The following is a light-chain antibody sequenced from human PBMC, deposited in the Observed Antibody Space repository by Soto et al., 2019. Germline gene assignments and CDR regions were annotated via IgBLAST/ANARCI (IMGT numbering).Light chain of an antibody. Sequence: DIALTQSPSTLSSSVGDRVTITCGASQSVTSWLAWCHQKPGKAPKFLIYDASSLETGVPSRFSGSGSGTEFTLTISSLQPGDFAIYYCQQYNSYPYNFGQGTKLEIK. CDR1: QSVTSW. J-gene: IGKJ2*01. CDR3: QQYNSYPYN. V-gene: IGKV1-5*01. CDR2: DAS.